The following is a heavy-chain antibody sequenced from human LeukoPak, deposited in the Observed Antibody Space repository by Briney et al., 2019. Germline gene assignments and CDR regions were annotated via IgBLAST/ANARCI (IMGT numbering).Heavy chain of an antibody. V-gene: IGHV4-34*01. D-gene: IGHD1-20*01. J-gene: IGHJ5*02. CDR1: GGSFSGYY. CDR3: ARRGYNWNLQSRHNWFDP. CDR2: INHSGST. Sequence: SETLSLTCAVYGGSFSGYYWSWIRQPPGKGLEWIGEINHSGSTNYNPSLKSRVTISVDTSKNQFSLKLSSVTAADTAVYYCARRGYNWNLQSRHNWFDPWGQGTLVTVSS.